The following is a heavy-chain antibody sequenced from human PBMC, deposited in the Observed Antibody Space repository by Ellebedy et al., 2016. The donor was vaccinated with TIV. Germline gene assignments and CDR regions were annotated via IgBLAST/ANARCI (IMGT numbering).Heavy chain of an antibody. Sequence: AASVKVSCKASGYTFTRYILNWVRQAPGQGPEFMGWINTNTGNPTYVQGFTGRFVFSMDTSVSTAFLQITSLKAEDTAVYYCAREGVYSSTWSYWGQGTMVTVSS. CDR1: GYTFTRYI. CDR3: AREGVYSSTWSY. V-gene: IGHV7-4-1*02. D-gene: IGHD6-13*01. J-gene: IGHJ4*02. CDR2: INTNTGNP.